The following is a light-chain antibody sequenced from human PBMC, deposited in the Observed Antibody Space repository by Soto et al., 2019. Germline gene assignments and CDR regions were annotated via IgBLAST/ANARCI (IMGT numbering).Light chain of an antibody. Sequence: DIQMTQSPSTLSASVGDGVTITCRASQSVSSWLAWYQQKPGKAPKLLIYETSSLESGVPSRFSGSGSGTEFTLTISSLQPDDSATYYCQQHNSYPWTFGQGTKVEIK. CDR3: QQHNSYPWT. V-gene: IGKV1-5*03. CDR1: QSVSSW. J-gene: IGKJ1*01. CDR2: ETS.